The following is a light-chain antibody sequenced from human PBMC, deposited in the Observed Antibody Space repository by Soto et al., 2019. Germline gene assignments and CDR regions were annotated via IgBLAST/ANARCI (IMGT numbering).Light chain of an antibody. Sequence: IQVTQSPSSLSASVGDRVTITFQASQDIRDFLNWHQQKPGKAPKLLIYDASTLETGVPSRFRGSGSGTNFTFTISSLQPEDFATYYCQVCDNLFVTFGGGTKVDIK. CDR1: QDIRDF. V-gene: IGKV1-33*01. CDR2: DAS. J-gene: IGKJ4*01. CDR3: QVCDNLFVT.